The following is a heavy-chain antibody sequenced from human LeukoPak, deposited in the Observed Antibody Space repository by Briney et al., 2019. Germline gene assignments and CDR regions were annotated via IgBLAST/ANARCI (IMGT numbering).Heavy chain of an antibody. V-gene: IGHV3-48*01. D-gene: IGHD3-9*01. Sequence: HSGGSLRLXCAASGFTFSDYSMNWVRQAPGKGLEWVSYISGGSSTMYYADSVKGRFTISRDNAQNSLYLQMNSLRAEDTAVYYCARDRGQTGYYWSYYYYMDVWGIGTTVTVSS. CDR2: ISGGSSTM. CDR3: ARDRGQTGYYWSYYYYMDV. CDR1: GFTFSDYS. J-gene: IGHJ6*03.